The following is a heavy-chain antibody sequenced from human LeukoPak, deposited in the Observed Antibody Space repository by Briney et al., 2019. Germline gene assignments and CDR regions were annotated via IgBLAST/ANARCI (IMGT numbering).Heavy chain of an antibody. Sequence: PGGSLRLSCAASGFTFRNAWMSWVRQAPGKGLEWVGRIRSKTDGGTTDYAAPVKGRFTISRDDSKNTLYLQMNSLKTEDTAVYYCTTGTEQQWLSLGYWGQGTLVTVSS. CDR2: IRSKTDGGTT. CDR1: GFTFRNAW. CDR3: TTGTEQQWLSLGY. V-gene: IGHV3-15*01. J-gene: IGHJ4*02. D-gene: IGHD6-19*01.